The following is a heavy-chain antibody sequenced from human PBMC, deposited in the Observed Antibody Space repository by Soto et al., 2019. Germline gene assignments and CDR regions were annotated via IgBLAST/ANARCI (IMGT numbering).Heavy chain of an antibody. D-gene: IGHD1-7*01. CDR3: ARKLELRGSYYYYYDMDV. Sequence: ASVKVSCKASGYTFTDYYMHWVRQAPGQGLEWMGWINPNSGGTNNAQKFQGRVTMTRDTSISTAYMELSRLRSNDTAVYYCARKLELRGSYYYYYDMDVWGQGTTVTVSS. CDR1: GYTFTDYY. V-gene: IGHV1-2*02. CDR2: INPNSGGT. J-gene: IGHJ6*02.